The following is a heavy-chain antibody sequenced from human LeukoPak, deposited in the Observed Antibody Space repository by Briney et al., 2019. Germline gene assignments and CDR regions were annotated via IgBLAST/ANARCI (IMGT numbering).Heavy chain of an antibody. Sequence: SETLSLTCAVYGGSFSGYYWSWIRQPPGKGLEWIGEINHSGSTNYNPSLKSRVTISVDTSKNQFSLKLSSVTAADTAVYYCARFPSIAARPAYQLDPWGQGTLVTVSS. CDR1: GGSFSGYY. V-gene: IGHV4-34*01. CDR2: INHSGST. J-gene: IGHJ5*02. D-gene: IGHD6-6*01. CDR3: ARFPSIAARPAYQLDP.